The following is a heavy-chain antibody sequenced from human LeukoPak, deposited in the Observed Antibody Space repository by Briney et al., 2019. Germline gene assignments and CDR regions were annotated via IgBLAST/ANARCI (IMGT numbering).Heavy chain of an antibody. CDR2: TYYRFKWYY. V-gene: IGHV6-1*01. Sequence: SQTLSLTCAISGDSVSSISVAWNWIRQSPSRGLEWLGRTYYRFKWYYEYAVSVKRRINISPDTSKNQFSLQLTSVTPEDTAVYYCSLARSEYHYGMDVWGQGTTVTVSS. J-gene: IGHJ6*02. CDR3: SLARSEYHYGMDV. CDR1: GDSVSSISVA.